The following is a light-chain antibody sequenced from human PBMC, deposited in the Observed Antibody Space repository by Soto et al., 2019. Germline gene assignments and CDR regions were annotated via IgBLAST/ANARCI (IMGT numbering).Light chain of an antibody. V-gene: IGKV1-39*01. CDR2: AAS. CDR3: QQSYSTPWT. Sequence: DIQMTQSPSSLSASVGDRVTITCRASQSISGYLNWYQQKPGKAPKLLIYAASSLQSGVPSRFSGSGSGTDFTLTISSLQPEDFATYYCQQSYSTPWTFVQGTKVDIK. CDR1: QSISGY. J-gene: IGKJ1*01.